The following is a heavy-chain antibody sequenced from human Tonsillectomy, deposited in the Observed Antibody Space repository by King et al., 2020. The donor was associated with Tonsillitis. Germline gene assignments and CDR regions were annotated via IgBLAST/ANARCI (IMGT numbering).Heavy chain of an antibody. CDR1: GFTFDDYA. CDR3: AKDIAPMYYASRGNYNAFDI. V-gene: IGHV3-9*01. CDR2: ISWNSGSI. D-gene: IGHD3-22*01. J-gene: IGHJ3*02. Sequence: EVQLVESGGGLVQPGRSLRLSCAASGFTFDDYAMHWVRQAPGKGLEWVSGISWNSGSIGYADSVKGRFTISRDNAKNSLYLQMNSLRAEDTALYYCAKDIAPMYYASRGNYNAFDIWGQGAMVTVSS.